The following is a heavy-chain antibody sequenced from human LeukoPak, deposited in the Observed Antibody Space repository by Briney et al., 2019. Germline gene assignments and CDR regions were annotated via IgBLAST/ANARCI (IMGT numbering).Heavy chain of an antibody. D-gene: IGHD2-2*01. CDR2: IRSSSSYT. CDR1: AFTFSYYY. J-gene: IGHJ4*02. V-gene: IGHV3-11*06. Sequence: AGSLRLSCAASAFTFSYYYMRWVRQAPGKGLEWVSYIRSSSSYTYYAGSVKGRLTTSRDNAKNSLYLQMNSLRAEDTAVYYCARAVEPAAMRFDYWGQGTLVTVSS. CDR3: ARAVEPAAMRFDY.